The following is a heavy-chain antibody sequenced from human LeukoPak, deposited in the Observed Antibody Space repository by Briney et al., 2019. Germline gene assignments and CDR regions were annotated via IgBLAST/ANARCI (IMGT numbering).Heavy chain of an antibody. CDR3: AKTRVEYSSGFDAFDI. CDR2: ISGSGGST. D-gene: IGHD6-19*01. Sequence: GGSLRLSCAASGFTFSSYAMSWVRQAPGKGLEWVSAISGSGGSTYYADSVKGRFTISRDNSKNTLYLQMNSLRAEDTAVYYCAKTRVEYSSGFDAFDIWGQGTMVTVSS. CDR1: GFTFSSYA. V-gene: IGHV3-23*01. J-gene: IGHJ3*02.